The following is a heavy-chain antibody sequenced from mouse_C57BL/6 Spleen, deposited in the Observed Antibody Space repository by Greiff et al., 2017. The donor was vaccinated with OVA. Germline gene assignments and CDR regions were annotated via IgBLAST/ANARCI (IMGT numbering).Heavy chain of an antibody. V-gene: IGHV1-54*01. CDR1: GYAFTNYL. D-gene: IGHD1-1*01. Sequence: QVQLQQSGAELVRPGTSVKVSCKASGYAFTNYLIEWVKQRPGQGLEWIGVINPGSGGTNYNEQFKGKATLTADKSSSTAYMQLSSLTSEDSAVYFCARRDGSSYFDYWGQGTTLTVSS. CDR2: INPGSGGT. J-gene: IGHJ2*01. CDR3: ARRDGSSYFDY.